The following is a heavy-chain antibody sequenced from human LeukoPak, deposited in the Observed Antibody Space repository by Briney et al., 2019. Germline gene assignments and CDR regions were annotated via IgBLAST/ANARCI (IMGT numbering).Heavy chain of an antibody. Sequence: ASVKVSCKASGGTFSGYAISWVRQAPGQGLEWMGGIIPIFGTANYAQKFQGRVTITADESTSTAYMELSSLRSEDTAVYYCARLDSSDYYGSGSYPSYWGQGTLVTVSS. CDR3: ARLDSSDYYGSGSYPSY. CDR2: IIPIFGTA. CDR1: GGTFSGYA. D-gene: IGHD3-10*01. J-gene: IGHJ4*02. V-gene: IGHV1-69*13.